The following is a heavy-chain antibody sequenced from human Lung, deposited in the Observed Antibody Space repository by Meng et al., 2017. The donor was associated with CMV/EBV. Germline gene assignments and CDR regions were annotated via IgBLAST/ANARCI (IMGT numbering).Heavy chain of an antibody. V-gene: IGHV3-30-3*01. CDR2: ISYDGSNK. J-gene: IGHJ5*02. Sequence: QVQRVESRECVVQLRRSLRLSCASSGFTFSSDAMHWVRQAPGKGLEWVAVISYDGSNKYYADSVKGRFTISRDNSKNTLYLQMNSLRAEDTAVYYCARDDSSSWGQGTLVTVSS. CDR3: ARDDSSS. CDR1: GFTFSSDA. D-gene: IGHD3-22*01.